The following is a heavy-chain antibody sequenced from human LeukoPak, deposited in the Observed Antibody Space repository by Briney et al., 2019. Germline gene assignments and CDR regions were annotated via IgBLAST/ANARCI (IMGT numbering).Heavy chain of an antibody. CDR2: IYTGGNT. CDR3: ARGDDSGYYDYFDY. V-gene: IGHV3-53*01. D-gene: IGHD3-22*01. CDR1: GVTVDSNY. Sequence: PGGSLRLSFAASGVTVDSNYLRWVRPAPGKGLEWGSTIYTGGNTYYAASVKGRFTISRDFSKNTVFLHMNSLRAEDTAMYYCARGDDSGYYDYFDYWGQGALVTVSS. J-gene: IGHJ4*02.